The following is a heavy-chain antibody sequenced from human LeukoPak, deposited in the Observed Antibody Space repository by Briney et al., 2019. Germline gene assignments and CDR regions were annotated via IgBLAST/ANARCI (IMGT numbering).Heavy chain of an antibody. CDR3: AKDGVGRGSYFH. D-gene: IGHD1-26*01. CDR1: GFTFSSYA. CDR2: ISGSGGST. J-gene: IGHJ4*02. V-gene: IGHV3-23*01. Sequence: GGSLRLSCAASGFTFSSYAMSWVRQAPGKGLEWVSAISGSGGSTYYADSVKGRFTISRDNSKNTLYLQMNILRAEDTAVYYCAKDGVGRGSYFHWGQGTPVTVSS.